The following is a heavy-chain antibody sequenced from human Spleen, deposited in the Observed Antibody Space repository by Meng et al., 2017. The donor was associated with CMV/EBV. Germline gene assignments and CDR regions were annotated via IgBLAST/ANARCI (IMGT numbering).Heavy chain of an antibody. CDR1: GFTFSSYS. CDR2: IKQDGSEK. D-gene: IGHD3-10*01. V-gene: IGHV3-7*01. CDR3: ARDPEESGLDV. J-gene: IGHJ6*02. Sequence: GGSLRLSCAASGFTFSSYSMNWVRQSPGKGLEWVANIKQDGSEKYYADSVRGRFTISRDNARNSLYLQMNSLRADDTAVYYCARDPEESGLDVWGQGTTVTVSS.